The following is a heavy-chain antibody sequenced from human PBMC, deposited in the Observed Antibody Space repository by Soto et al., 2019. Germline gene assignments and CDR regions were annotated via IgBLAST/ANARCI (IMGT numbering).Heavy chain of an antibody. CDR3: ARVQPNYYDSSGQGDAFDI. CDR1: GGTFSSYT. CDR2: IIPMLGIA. D-gene: IGHD3-22*01. Sequence: KVSCKASGGTFSSYTFSWVRHAPGQGLEWMGRIIPMLGIANYAQKFQGRVTITRDTSASTAYMELSSLRSEDTAVYYCARVQPNYYDSSGQGDAFDIWGQGTMVTVSS. J-gene: IGHJ3*02. V-gene: IGHV1-69*02.